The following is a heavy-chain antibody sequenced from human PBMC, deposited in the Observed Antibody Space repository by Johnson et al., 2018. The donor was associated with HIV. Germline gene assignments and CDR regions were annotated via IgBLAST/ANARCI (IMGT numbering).Heavy chain of an antibody. CDR2: IKQDGSER. V-gene: IGHV3-7*01. D-gene: IGHD2-21*02. Sequence: MLLVESGGGLVQPGGSLRLSCAASGFSFSFYWMSWVRQAPGKGLEWVANIKQDGSERYYVDSVKGRFTISRANAKNSLYLQMNSLRAEDTAVYYCARLSEHIVVVTAWADAVDIWCQGTMVTVSS. CDR1: GFSFSFYW. J-gene: IGHJ3*02. CDR3: ARLSEHIVVVTAWADAVDI.